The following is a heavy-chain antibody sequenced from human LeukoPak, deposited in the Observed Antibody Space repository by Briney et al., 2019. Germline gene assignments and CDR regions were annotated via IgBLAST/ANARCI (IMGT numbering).Heavy chain of an antibody. Sequence: PSETLSLTCTVSGVSISSSNSYWGWIRQPPGKGLEWIGSIYYSGNAYYNASLKSQVSISIDTSKNQFSLKLSSVTAADTAVYYCARVVAYYYNYMDVWGKGTTVTVSS. CDR1: GVSISSSNSY. V-gene: IGHV4-39*07. CDR3: ARVVAYYYNYMDV. CDR2: IYYSGNA. D-gene: IGHD2-15*01. J-gene: IGHJ6*03.